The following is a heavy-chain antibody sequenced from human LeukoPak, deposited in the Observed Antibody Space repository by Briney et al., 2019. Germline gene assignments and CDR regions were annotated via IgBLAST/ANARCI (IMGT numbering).Heavy chain of an antibody. V-gene: IGHV3-20*04. CDR3: ARGIRFLEWLSGFDY. J-gene: IGHJ4*02. D-gene: IGHD3-3*01. CDR2: INWNGGST. Sequence: GGSLRLSCAASGFTFDDYGMSWVRQVPGKGLEWVSGINWNGGSTGYADSVKGRFTISRDNAKNSLYLQMDSLRVEDTALYYCARGIRFLEWLSGFDYWGQGTLVTASS. CDR1: GFTFDDYG.